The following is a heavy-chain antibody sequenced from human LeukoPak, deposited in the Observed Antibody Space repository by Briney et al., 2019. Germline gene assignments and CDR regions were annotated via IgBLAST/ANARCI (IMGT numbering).Heavy chain of an antibody. CDR2: IYYSGST. J-gene: IGHJ4*02. Sequence: SETLSLTCTVSGGSISSSSYYWGWIRQPPGKGLEWIGSIYYSGSTYYNPSLKSRVTISVDTSKNQFSLKLSSVTAADTAVYYCARTLGWSVFDYWGQGTLVTVSS. V-gene: IGHV4-39*07. D-gene: IGHD6-19*01. CDR3: ARTLGWSVFDY. CDR1: GGSISSSSYY.